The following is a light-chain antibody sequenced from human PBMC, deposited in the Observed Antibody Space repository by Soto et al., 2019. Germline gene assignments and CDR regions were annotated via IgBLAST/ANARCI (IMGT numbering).Light chain of an antibody. J-gene: IGLJ1*01. CDR1: SSDVGSYNL. V-gene: IGLV2-23*02. Sequence: SALTQPASVTGYPGEAITISCTGTSSDVGSYNLVSWYQQHPGKAPKLMIYEVSKRPSGVSNRFSGSKSGNTASLTISGLQAEDEADYYCCSYAGSSTHYVFGTGTKVTVL. CDR3: CSYAGSSTHYV. CDR2: EVS.